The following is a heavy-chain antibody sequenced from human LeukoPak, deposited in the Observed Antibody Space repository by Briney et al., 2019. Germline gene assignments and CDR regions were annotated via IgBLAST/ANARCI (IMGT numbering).Heavy chain of an antibody. CDR2: IKEDGSEI. Sequence: GGSLRLSCAASAFTFSNYWMSWVRQAPGKGLEWVADIKEDGSEINYVDSVKGRFTISRDNAKNSLYLQMNSLRVDDTAVYYCARDRGYSTFDYWGQGTLVTVSS. D-gene: IGHD4-23*01. V-gene: IGHV3-7*01. J-gene: IGHJ4*02. CDR1: AFTFSNYW. CDR3: ARDRGYSTFDY.